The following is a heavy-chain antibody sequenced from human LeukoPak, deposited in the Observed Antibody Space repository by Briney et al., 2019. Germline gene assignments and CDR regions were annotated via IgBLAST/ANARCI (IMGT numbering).Heavy chain of an antibody. V-gene: IGHV3-23*01. D-gene: IGHD3-3*01. J-gene: IGHJ4*02. CDR1: GFTFSDYA. CDR2: LSGSVTTP. CDR3: TKDYYTVGYYSSDY. Sequence: GGSLRLPCAASGFTFSDYAMSWVRQVPGRGLEGVSTLSGSVTTPFTANSVKGGFTISRDSSKNTLYLQINSLRAAGTALYYCTKDYYTVGYYSSDYWGQGTLVTVSS.